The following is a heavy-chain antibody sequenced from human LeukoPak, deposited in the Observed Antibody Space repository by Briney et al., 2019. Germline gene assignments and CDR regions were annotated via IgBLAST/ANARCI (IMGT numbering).Heavy chain of an antibody. CDR2: IYTSGST. J-gene: IGHJ3*02. CDR1: GGSISSYY. V-gene: IGHV4-4*07. CDR3: AREADSSSWYVGDAFDI. D-gene: IGHD6-13*01. Sequence: PSETLSLTCTVSGGSISSYYWSWIRQPAGKGLEWIGRIYTSGSTNYNPSLKSRVTMSVDTSKNQFSLKLSSVTAADTAVYYCAREADSSSWYVGDAFDIWGQGTMVTVSS.